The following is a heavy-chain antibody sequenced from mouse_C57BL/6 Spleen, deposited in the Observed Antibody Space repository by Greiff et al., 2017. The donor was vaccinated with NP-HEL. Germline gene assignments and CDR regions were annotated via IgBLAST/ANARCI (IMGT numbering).Heavy chain of an antibody. CDR2: INPNNGGT. D-gene: IGHD2-4*01. V-gene: IGHV1-22*01. CDR3: ATGRLRGYFDV. Sequence: EVQLQQSGPELVKPGASVKMSCKASGYTFTDYNMHWVKQSHGKSLEWIGYINPNNGGTSYNQKFKGKATLTVNKSSSTAYMELRSLTSEDSAVYYCATGRLRGYFDVWGTGTTVTVSS. J-gene: IGHJ1*03. CDR1: GYTFTDYN.